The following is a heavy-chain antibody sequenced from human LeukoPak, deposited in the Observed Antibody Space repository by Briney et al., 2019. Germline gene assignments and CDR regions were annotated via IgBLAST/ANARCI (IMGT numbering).Heavy chain of an antibody. CDR2: IYYSGST. V-gene: IGHV4-59*01. J-gene: IGHJ4*02. D-gene: IGHD3-22*01. CDR1: GGSISSYY. CDR3: ARRINYYDSSGYHNLFDY. Sequence: SETLSLTCTVSGGSISSYYWSWIRQPPGKGLEWIGYIYYSGSTNYNPSLKSRVTISVDTSKNQVSLKLSSVTAADTAVYYCARRINYYDSSGYHNLFDYWGQGTLVTVSS.